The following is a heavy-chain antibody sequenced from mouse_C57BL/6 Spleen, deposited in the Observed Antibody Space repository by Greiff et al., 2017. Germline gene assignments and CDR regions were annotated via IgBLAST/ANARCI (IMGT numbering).Heavy chain of an antibody. CDR2: INPNNGGT. V-gene: IGHV1-18*01. CDR1: GYTFTDYN. J-gene: IGHJ1*03. CDR3: ARGEFYYYGSSYWYFDV. Sequence: EVQLQQSGPELVKPGASVKIPCKASGYTFTDYNMDWVKQSHGKSLEWIGDINPNNGGTISNQKFKGKATLTVDKSSSTAYMELRSLTSEDTAVYYCARGEFYYYGSSYWYFDVWGTGTTVTVSS. D-gene: IGHD1-1*01.